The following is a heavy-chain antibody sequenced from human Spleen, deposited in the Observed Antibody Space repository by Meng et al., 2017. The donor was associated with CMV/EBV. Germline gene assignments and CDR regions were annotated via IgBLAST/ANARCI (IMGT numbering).Heavy chain of an antibody. CDR2: INHSGST. V-gene: IGHV4-34*01. CDR3: ARAIGWFDP. D-gene: IGHD3-10*01. CDR1: GGSFSGYY. Sequence: LSRPCAVYGGSFSGYYWSWIRQPPGKGLEWIGEINHSGSTNYNPSLKSRVTISVDTSKNQFSLKLSSVTAADTAVYYCARAIGWFDPWGQGTLVTVSS. J-gene: IGHJ5*02.